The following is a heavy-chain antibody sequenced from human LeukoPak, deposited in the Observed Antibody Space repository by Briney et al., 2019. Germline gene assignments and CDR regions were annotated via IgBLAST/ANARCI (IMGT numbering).Heavy chain of an antibody. CDR3: ARRPSSGWHAQDAFDI. D-gene: IGHD6-19*01. CDR1: GYSFTSYW. J-gene: IGHJ3*02. V-gene: IGHV5-51*01. CDR2: IYPGDSDT. Sequence: GESLEISCKGSGYSFTSYWIGWVRQMPGKGLEWMGIIYPGDSDTRYSPSFQGQVTISADKSISTAYLQWSSLKASDTAMYYCARRPSSGWHAQDAFDIWGQGTMVTVSS.